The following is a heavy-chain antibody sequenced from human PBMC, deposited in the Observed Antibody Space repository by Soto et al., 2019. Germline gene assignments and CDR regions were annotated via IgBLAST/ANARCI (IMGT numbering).Heavy chain of an antibody. CDR1: AGTFSSYA. Sequence: QVQLVQSGAEVKKPGSAVKVSFNASAGTFSSYAISWVRQAPGQGLEWMGGIIPIFGTANYAQKFQGRVKITADESTRTAYMELSSMRSEDTSVYYCARYSYGDGDYWGKGTLVTVSS. D-gene: IGHD5-18*01. J-gene: IGHJ4*02. CDR3: ARYSYGDGDY. CDR2: IIPIFGTA. V-gene: IGHV1-69*12.